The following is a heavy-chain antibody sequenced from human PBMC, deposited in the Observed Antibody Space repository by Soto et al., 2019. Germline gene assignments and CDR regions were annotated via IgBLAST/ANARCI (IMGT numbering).Heavy chain of an antibody. D-gene: IGHD2-2*01. Sequence: ASVKVSFKASGYSFTSYALHWVRQAPGQRLEWMGWINAGNGNTKYSQKWQGRVTISRDTSATTAYMEVSSLKSEDTAVYYCARGYQLPPGGDWFDPWGQGTLVTVSS. CDR2: INAGNGNT. CDR1: GYSFTSYA. CDR3: ARGYQLPPGGDWFDP. J-gene: IGHJ5*02. V-gene: IGHV1-3*01.